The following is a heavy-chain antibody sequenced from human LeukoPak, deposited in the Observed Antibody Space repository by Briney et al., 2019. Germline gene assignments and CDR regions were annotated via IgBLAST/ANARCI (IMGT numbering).Heavy chain of an antibody. CDR1: GFIVSTNY. Sequence: GGSLRLSCAASGFIVSTNYMSWVRQAPGEGLEWVSIIYSDGSTYYADSVKGRFIISRDNPKNTLYLAMNSLGAEDTAVYYCARTTVSMAAKEDYFDYWGQGTLVTVSS. CDR2: IYSDGST. V-gene: IGHV3-53*01. D-gene: IGHD2-15*01. CDR3: ARTTVSMAAKEDYFDY. J-gene: IGHJ4*02.